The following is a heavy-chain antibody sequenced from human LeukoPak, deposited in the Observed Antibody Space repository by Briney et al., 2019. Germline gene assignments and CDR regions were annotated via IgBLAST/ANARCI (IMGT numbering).Heavy chain of an antibody. D-gene: IGHD6-13*01. CDR3: ARHSRQYSSNWYSDDY. CDR1: GYSFTSYW. V-gene: IGHV5-51*01. J-gene: IGHJ4*02. Sequence: RGESLKISCKGSGYSFTSYWIGWVRQMPGKGLEWMGIIYPGDSDTRYSPSFQGQVTISADKSISTAYLQWSSLKASDTAMYYCARHSRQYSSNWYSDDYWGQGTLVTVSS. CDR2: IYPGDSDT.